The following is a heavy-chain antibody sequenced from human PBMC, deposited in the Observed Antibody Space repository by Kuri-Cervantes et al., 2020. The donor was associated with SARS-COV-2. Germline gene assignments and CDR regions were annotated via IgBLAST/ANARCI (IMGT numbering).Heavy chain of an antibody. J-gene: IGHJ4*02. CDR3: AGGGWQSDYFDY. Sequence: SETLSLTCTVSGGPISSSSYYWGWIRQPPGKGLEWIGSIYYSGSTYYNPSLKSRVTISVDTSKNQFSLKLSSVTAADTAVYYCAGGGWQSDYFDYWGQGTLVTVSS. V-gene: IGHV4-39*07. D-gene: IGHD6-19*01. CDR2: IYYSGST. CDR1: GGPISSSSYY.